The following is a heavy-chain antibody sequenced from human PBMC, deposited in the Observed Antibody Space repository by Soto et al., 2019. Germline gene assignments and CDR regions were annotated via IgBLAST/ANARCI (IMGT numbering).Heavy chain of an antibody. Sequence: SSETLSLTCAVSGYSISSGYYWGWIRQPPGKGLEWIGSIYHSGSTYYNPSLKSRVTISVDTSKNQFSLTLSSVTAADTAVYYCARDNYGSGSYSPFDYWGPGTLVTVSS. CDR2: IYHSGST. D-gene: IGHD3-10*01. CDR1: GYSISSGYY. CDR3: ARDNYGSGSYSPFDY. J-gene: IGHJ4*02. V-gene: IGHV4-38-2*02.